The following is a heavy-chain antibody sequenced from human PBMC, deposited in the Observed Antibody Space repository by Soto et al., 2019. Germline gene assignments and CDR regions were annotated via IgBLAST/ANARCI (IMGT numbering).Heavy chain of an antibody. D-gene: IGHD6-6*01. CDR1: GFTFSNYA. J-gene: IGHJ4*02. CDR3: AKTATSRLIFTRIDS. CDR2: ISGSGSNT. V-gene: IGHV3-23*01. Sequence: EVQLLESGGGLVQPGGSLRLSCAASGFTFSNYAMSWVRQAPGKGLEWVSAISGSGSNTYYADSVKGRFTVSRDNSKNTLYLQMNSLRAEDAAVYYCAKTATSRLIFTRIDSWGQGTLVTVSS.